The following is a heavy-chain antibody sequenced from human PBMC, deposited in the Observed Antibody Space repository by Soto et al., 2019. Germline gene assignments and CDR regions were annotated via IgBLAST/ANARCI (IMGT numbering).Heavy chain of an antibody. CDR1: GGSFSGYY. D-gene: IGHD3-22*01. CDR3: ARWYYYDSSGTRTHLTQSYYYYGMDV. J-gene: IGHJ6*02. CDR2: INHSGST. Sequence: SETLSLTCAVYGGSFSGYYWSWIRQPPGKGLEWIGEINHSGSTNYNPSLKSRVTISVDTSKNQFSLKLSSVTAADTAVYYCARWYYYDSSGTRTHLTQSYYYYGMDVWGQGTTVTVS. V-gene: IGHV4-34*01.